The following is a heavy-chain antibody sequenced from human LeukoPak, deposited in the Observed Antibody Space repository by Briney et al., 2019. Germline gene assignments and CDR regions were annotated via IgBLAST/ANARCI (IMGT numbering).Heavy chain of an antibody. CDR2: ISAYNGNT. J-gene: IGHJ6*02. Sequence: ASVKFSCKASGYTFTNYAVSCVRQAPGQGLEYMGYISAYNGNTNYAQNLQGRVTMTTDTSTTTVYMELRSLRSDDTAVYYCARLYSSGWPLECMDVWGQGTTVTVSS. CDR1: GYTFTNYA. V-gene: IGHV1-18*01. CDR3: ARLYSSGWPLECMDV. D-gene: IGHD6-19*01.